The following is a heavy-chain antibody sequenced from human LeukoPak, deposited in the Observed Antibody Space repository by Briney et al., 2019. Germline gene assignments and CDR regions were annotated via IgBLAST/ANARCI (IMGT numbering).Heavy chain of an antibody. V-gene: IGHV1-2*02. CDR1: GYTFTVYY. Sequence: ASVTVSSKASGYTFTVYYMHWVRQAPGQGLEWMGWINTNSGGTNYAQKFQGRVTMTRDTSISTAYMELSRLRSDDTAVYYCARDLITERWLQNVWGQGTLVTVSS. J-gene: IGHJ4*02. D-gene: IGHD5-24*01. CDR2: INTNSGGT. CDR3: ARDLITERWLQNV.